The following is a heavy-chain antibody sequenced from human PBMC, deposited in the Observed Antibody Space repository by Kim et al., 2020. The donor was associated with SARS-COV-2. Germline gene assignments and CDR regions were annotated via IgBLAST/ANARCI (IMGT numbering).Heavy chain of an antibody. CDR2: INPSGGST. J-gene: IGHJ4*02. Sequence: ASVKVSCKASGYTFTSYYMHWVRQAPGQGLEWMGIINPSGGSTSYAQRFQGRVTMTRDTSTNTVYMELSSLGSEDTAVYYCAREQVEGYYDSSGFDYWGQGTLVTVSS. CDR1: GYTFTSYY. D-gene: IGHD3-22*01. V-gene: IGHV1-46*01. CDR3: AREQVEGYYDSSGFDY.